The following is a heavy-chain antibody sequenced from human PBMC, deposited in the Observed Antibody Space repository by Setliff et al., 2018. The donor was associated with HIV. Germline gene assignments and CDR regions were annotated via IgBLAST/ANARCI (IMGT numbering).Heavy chain of an antibody. CDR3: ARTFFHYDDTGYYYGGSRVPFDY. V-gene: IGHV1-18*04. Sequence: ASVKVSCKTSGYSFSSYGINWVRQAPGQGLEWMGWIGGFNGNTQYSPKFQGRVIMTTDTSTSTVYMEMTSLRSDDTAVYYCARTFFHYDDTGYYYGGSRVPFDYWGQGTLVTVSS. CDR1: GYSFSSYG. D-gene: IGHD3-22*01. CDR2: IGGFNGNT. J-gene: IGHJ4*02.